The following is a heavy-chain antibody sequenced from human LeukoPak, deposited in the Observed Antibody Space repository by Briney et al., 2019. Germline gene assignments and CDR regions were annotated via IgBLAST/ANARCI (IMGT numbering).Heavy chain of an antibody. J-gene: IGHJ4*02. CDR2: ISSDGYRT. Sequence: GRSLRLSCIASGFTFSNYGMHWVRQAPDKGLQWVAVISSDGYRTDYPDSVRGRFTISRDNFKNTVDLQMISVTAEDTAMYFCAKGLGTGSVLARPLHYWGQGTLVTVSS. CDR1: GFTFSNYG. V-gene: IGHV3-30*18. CDR3: AKGLGTGSVLARPLHY. D-gene: IGHD3-10*01.